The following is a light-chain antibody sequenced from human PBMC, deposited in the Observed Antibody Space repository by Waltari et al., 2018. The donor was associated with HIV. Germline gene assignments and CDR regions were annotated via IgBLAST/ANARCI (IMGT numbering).Light chain of an antibody. Sequence: DIVMTQSPDSLAVSLGARATINCKSSQSVLYSSNNKNYLAWYQQKPGQPPKLLLYWASTRESGVPDRFSGSGSGTDFTLTISSLQAEDVAVYYCQQYYTTPQTFGQGTKVEVK. CDR3: QQYYTTPQT. CDR1: QSVLYSSNNKNY. CDR2: WAS. J-gene: IGKJ1*01. V-gene: IGKV4-1*01.